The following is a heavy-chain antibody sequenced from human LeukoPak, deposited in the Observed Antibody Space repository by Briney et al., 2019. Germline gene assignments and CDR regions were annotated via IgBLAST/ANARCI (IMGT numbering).Heavy chain of an antibody. CDR3: AALRGSWYIDY. V-gene: IGHV4-61*01. D-gene: IGHD6-13*01. J-gene: IGHJ4*02. CDR1: GGSVSSGYYY. CDR2: MYYSGST. Sequence: PSETLSLTCTVSGGSVSSGYYYWSWIRQPPGKGLEWIGYMYYSGSTNYNPSLKSRVTISIDTSKNQFSLNLSSVTAADTAVYCCAALRGSWYIDYWGQGTLVTVSS.